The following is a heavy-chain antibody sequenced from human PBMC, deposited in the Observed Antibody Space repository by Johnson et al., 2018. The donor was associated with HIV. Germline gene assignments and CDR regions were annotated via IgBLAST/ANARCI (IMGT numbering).Heavy chain of an antibody. J-gene: IGHJ3*02. CDR2: VKQDGSEK. D-gene: IGHD6-6*01. CDR1: GFTFSSYW. CDR3: ASLSSSGAFDI. V-gene: IGHV3-7*01. Sequence: QLVESGGGLVQPGGSLRLSCAASGFTFSSYWMSWVRQAPGKGLEWVANVKQDGSEKNYVDSVKGRFTISRDNAKNSMYLQMNSLRAEDTAVYYCASLSSSGAFDIWCQGTMVTVSS.